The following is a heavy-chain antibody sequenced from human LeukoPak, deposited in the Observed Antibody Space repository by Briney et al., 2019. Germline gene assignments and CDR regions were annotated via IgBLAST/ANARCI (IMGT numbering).Heavy chain of an antibody. CDR2: VSDSGSST. D-gene: IGHD1-26*01. CDR1: GFTFSSFA. V-gene: IGHV3-23*01. Sequence: GGSLGLSCAAPGFTFSSFAMSWVRQAPGKGLEWVSTVSDSGSSTYYADSVKGRFTISRDNSKNTLYLQMNSLRAEDTAVFYCAKDGSGTYYKFYFDYWGQGALVTVSS. CDR3: AKDGSGTYYKFYFDY. J-gene: IGHJ4*02.